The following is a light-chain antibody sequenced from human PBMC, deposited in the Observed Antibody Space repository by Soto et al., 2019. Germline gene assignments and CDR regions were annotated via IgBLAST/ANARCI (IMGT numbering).Light chain of an antibody. J-gene: IGKJ5*01. CDR3: QQFNSYPFIT. CDR2: DAS. Sequence: ALQLTQSPSSLSASVGDRVTITCRASQGISSALAWYQQKPGKAPKLLIYDASSLESGVPSRFSGSGSGTDFTLTISSLQPEDFATYYCQQFNSYPFITFGQGTRLEIK. CDR1: QGISSA. V-gene: IGKV1-13*02.